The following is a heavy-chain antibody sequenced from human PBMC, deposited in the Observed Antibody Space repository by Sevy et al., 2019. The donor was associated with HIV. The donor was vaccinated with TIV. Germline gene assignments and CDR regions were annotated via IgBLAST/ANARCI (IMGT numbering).Heavy chain of an antibody. D-gene: IGHD3-22*01. CDR1: GFNISPYA. Sequence: GGSLRLSCSASGFNISPYALHWVRQTPGKGLQWLAVISKDGTNKDYADLLKGRFFLSRDNSKITLYLQMSNLRPEDTVVYYCAKEGYYYDSHSADWFDPWGQRTLVTVSS. CDR2: ISKDGTNK. J-gene: IGHJ5*02. V-gene: IGHV3-30*04. CDR3: AKEGYYYDSHSADWFDP.